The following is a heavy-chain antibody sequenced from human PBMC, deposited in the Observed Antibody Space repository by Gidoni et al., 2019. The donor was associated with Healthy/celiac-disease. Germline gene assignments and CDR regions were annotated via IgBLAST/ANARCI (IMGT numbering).Heavy chain of an antibody. Sequence: EVQLVESGGGLVQPGGSLSLSCAASGFTVSSYSMNWVRQAPGKGLELVSYSSSSSSTIYYADSVKGRFTISRDNAKNSLYLQMNSLRDEDTAVYYCARSPSLEWLFDPWGQGTLVTVYS. V-gene: IGHV3-48*02. D-gene: IGHD3-3*01. CDR1: GFTVSSYS. CDR3: ARSPSLEWLFDP. J-gene: IGHJ5*02. CDR2: SSSSSSTI.